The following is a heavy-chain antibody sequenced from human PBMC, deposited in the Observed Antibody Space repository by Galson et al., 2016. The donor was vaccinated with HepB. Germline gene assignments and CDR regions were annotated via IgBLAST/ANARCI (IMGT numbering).Heavy chain of an antibody. Sequence: SVKVSCKASGYTFTSYDINWVRQATGQGLEWMGWMNPNSGNTGYAQKFQGRVTMTRNTSISTAYMELSSLRSEDTAVYYCARDVTGSSSPPGWFDPWGQGTLVTVSS. CDR1: GYTFTSYD. CDR3: ARDVTGSSSPPGWFDP. CDR2: MNPNSGNT. V-gene: IGHV1-8*01. D-gene: IGHD6-6*01. J-gene: IGHJ5*02.